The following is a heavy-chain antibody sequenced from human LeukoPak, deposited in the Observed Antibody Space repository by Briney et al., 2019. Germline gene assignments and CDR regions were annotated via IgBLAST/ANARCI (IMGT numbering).Heavy chain of an antibody. CDR1: GGSFSGYY. CDR2: INHSGST. V-gene: IGHV4-34*01. J-gene: IGHJ4*02. Sequence: PSETLSLTCAVYGGSFSGYYWSWIRQPPGKGLEWIGEINHSGSTNYNPSLKSRVTMSVDTSKNQFSLKLSSVTAADTAVYYCARGYCSSTSCYEDYWGQGTLVTVSS. CDR3: ARGYCSSTSCYEDY. D-gene: IGHD2-2*01.